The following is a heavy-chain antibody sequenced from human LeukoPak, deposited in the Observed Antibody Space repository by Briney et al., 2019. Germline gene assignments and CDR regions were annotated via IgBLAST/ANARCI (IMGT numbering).Heavy chain of an antibody. V-gene: IGHV3-21*01. CDR1: GFTFSSYS. D-gene: IGHD2-2*01. CDR3: ARSNCSSTNCYDP. CDR2: ISSSSSYI. J-gene: IGHJ5*02. Sequence: GGSLRLSCAASGFTFSSYSMNWVRQAPGKGLEWVSSISSSSSYIYYADSVKGRFTISRDNAKNSLYLQMNSLRAEDTAVYYCARSNCSSTNCYDPWGQGTLVTVSS.